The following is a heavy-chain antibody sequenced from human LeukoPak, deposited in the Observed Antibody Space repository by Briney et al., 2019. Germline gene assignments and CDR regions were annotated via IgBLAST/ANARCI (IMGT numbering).Heavy chain of an antibody. CDR1: GFTFSSYG. CDR3: AKDPAKRWLQFFFDY. CDR2: ISYDGSNN. V-gene: IGHV3-30*18. Sequence: PGGSLRLSCAASGFTFSSYGMHWVRQAPGKGLEWVAVISYDGSNNYYADSVKGRFTISRDNSKNTLYLQMNSLRAEDTAVYYCAKDPAKRWLQFFFDYWGQGTLVTVSS. J-gene: IGHJ4*02. D-gene: IGHD5-24*01.